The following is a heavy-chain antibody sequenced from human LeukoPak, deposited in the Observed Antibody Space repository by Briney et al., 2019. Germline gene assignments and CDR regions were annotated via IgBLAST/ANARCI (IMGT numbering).Heavy chain of an antibody. CDR1: GFSFSSYS. V-gene: IGHV3-48*01. CDR2: IGISSGNT. D-gene: IGHD2-2*01. Sequence: GGSLRLSCAASGFSFSSYSMNWVRQAPGKGLEWISYIGISSGNTKYADSVKGRFTISGDKAKNSVYLQMNSLRVEDTAVYYCARDTKYAFDNWGQGTLVTVSS. CDR3: ARDTKYAFDN. J-gene: IGHJ4*02.